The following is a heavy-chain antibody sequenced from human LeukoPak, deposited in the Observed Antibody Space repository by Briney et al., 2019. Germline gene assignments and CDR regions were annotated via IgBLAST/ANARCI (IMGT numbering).Heavy chain of an antibody. V-gene: IGHV4-59*08. CDR1: GGSISSYY. J-gene: IGHJ5*02. D-gene: IGHD5-12*01. Sequence: SETLSLTCTVSGGSISSYYWSWIRQPPGKGLEWIGYIYYSGSTNYNPSLKSRVTISVDTSKNQFSLKLSSVTAADTAVYYCARSSGYDPQYNWFDPWGQGTLVTVSP. CDR2: IYYSGST. CDR3: ARSSGYDPQYNWFDP.